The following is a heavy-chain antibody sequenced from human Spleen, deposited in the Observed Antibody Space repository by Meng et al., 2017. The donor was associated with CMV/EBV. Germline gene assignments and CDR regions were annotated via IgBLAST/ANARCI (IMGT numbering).Heavy chain of an antibody. Sequence: QVQLQESGPGLVKPSXXXXXXCXVPXGSISSYYWSWIRQPAGKGLEWIGRIYTSGSTNYNPSLKSRVTMSVDTSKNQFSLKLSSVTAADTAVYYCARVASYDFWSGFHNWFDPWGQGTLFTVSS. CDR2: IYTSGST. D-gene: IGHD3-3*01. CDR3: ARVASYDFWSGFHNWFDP. J-gene: IGHJ5*02. CDR1: XGSISSYY. V-gene: IGHV4-4*07.